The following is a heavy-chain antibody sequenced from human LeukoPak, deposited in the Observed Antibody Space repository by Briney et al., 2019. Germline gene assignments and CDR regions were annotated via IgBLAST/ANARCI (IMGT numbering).Heavy chain of an antibody. CDR3: ATSLWIQLWLPDYYGMDV. CDR2: ISSSSGYI. V-gene: IGHV3-21*01. J-gene: IGHJ6*02. Sequence: GGSLRLSCAASGFTFSSYSMNWVRQAPGKGLEWVSSISSSSGYIYYADSVKGRFTISRDNAKNSLYLQMNSLRAEDTAVYYCATSLWIQLWLPDYYGMDVWGQGTTVTVSS. D-gene: IGHD5-18*01. CDR1: GFTFSSYS.